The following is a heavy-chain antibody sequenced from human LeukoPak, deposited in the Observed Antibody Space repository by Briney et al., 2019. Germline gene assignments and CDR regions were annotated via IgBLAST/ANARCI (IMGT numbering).Heavy chain of an antibody. CDR2: IYYSGST. CDR1: GGSISSSSYY. J-gene: IGHJ6*02. V-gene: IGHV4-39*01. Sequence: TASETLSLTCTVSGGSISSSSYYRGWIRQPPGKGLEWIGSIYYSGSTYYNPSLKSRVTISVDTSKNQFSLKLSSVTAADTAVYYCARLYCSSTSCYNYYYGMDVWGQGTTVTVSS. D-gene: IGHD2-2*01. CDR3: ARLYCSSTSCYNYYYGMDV.